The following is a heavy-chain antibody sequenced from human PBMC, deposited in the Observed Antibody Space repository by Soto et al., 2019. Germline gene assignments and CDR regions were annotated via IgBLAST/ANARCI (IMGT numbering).Heavy chain of an antibody. CDR3: AARYCISTSCYASSDYYYGMDV. Sequence: QVQLVQSGAEVKKPGASVKVSCKASGYTFTSYDINWVRQATGQGLEWMGWMNPNSGNTGYAQKFQGRVTMTRNTSISTAYMELRSLRSEDTAVYYCAARYCISTSCYASSDYYYGMDVWGQGTTVTVSS. D-gene: IGHD2-2*01. J-gene: IGHJ6*02. CDR2: MNPNSGNT. CDR1: GYTFTSYD. V-gene: IGHV1-8*01.